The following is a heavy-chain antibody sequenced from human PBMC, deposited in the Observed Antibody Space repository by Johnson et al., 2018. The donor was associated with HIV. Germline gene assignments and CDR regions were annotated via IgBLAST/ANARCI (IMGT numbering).Heavy chain of an antibody. CDR3: SRPLPAAYYAVDI. CDR1: GFTFSSYA. CDR2: ISYDGSNK. J-gene: IGHJ3*02. D-gene: IGHD2-2*01. V-gene: IGHV3-30-3*01. Sequence: QVQLVESGGGVVQPGRSLRLSCAASGFTFSSYAMHWVRQAPGKGLEWVAAISYDGSNKYYADSVKGRFTISRDNSKNSLYLQMNSRRAEDTAVYYCSRPLPAAYYAVDIWGQGTMVTVSS.